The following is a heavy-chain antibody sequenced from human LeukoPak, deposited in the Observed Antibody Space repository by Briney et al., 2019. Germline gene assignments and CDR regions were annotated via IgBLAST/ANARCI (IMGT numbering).Heavy chain of an antibody. V-gene: IGHV5-51*01. CDR3: ARSVRDIAVAGTYFDY. D-gene: IGHD6-19*01. CDR1: GYSFTSYW. Sequence: GESLKISCKGSGYSFTSYWIGWVRQMPGKGLEWMGIIYPGDSDTRYSPSFQGQVTISADKSISTAYLQWTSLKASDTAMYYCARSVRDIAVAGTYFDYWGQGTLVTVSS. CDR2: IYPGDSDT. J-gene: IGHJ4*02.